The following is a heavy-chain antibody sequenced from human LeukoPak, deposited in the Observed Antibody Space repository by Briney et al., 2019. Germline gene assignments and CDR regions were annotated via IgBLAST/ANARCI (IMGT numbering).Heavy chain of an antibody. D-gene: IGHD6-19*01. Sequence: SETLSLTCTVSGGSISSYYWSWIRQPPGRGLEWIGYIYYSGSTNYNPSLKSRVTMSVDTSKNQFSLKLSSVTAADTAVYYCARGRKGSGWYLGDAFDIWGQGTMVTVSS. CDR2: IYYSGST. CDR1: GGSISSYY. V-gene: IGHV4-59*12. J-gene: IGHJ3*02. CDR3: ARGRKGSGWYLGDAFDI.